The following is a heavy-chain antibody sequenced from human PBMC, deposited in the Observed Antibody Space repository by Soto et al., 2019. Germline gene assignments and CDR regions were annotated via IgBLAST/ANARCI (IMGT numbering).Heavy chain of an antibody. CDR2: IFYSGSF. CDR3: ARAPENPSILGVALPYLFDY. Sequence: SETISLTCTVSGGTISNGTSYWSWIRQRPGKGLEWIGYIFYSGSFYYTPSLRGRVMILADTSKNQFTLRLSSVTAADTAVYYCARAPENPSILGVALPYLFDYWGQGALVTVSS. D-gene: IGHD3-3*01. J-gene: IGHJ4*02. V-gene: IGHV4-31*03. CDR1: GGTISNGTSY.